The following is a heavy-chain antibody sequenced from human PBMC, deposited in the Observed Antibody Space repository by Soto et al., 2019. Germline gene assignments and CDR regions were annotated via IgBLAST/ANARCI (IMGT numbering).Heavy chain of an antibody. CDR2: TYYRSKWYN. CDR1: GDSVSSNSAA. Sequence: SQTLSLTCXISGDSVSSNSAAWNWIRQSPSRGLEWLGRTYYRSKWYNDYAVSVKSRITINPDTSKNQFSLQLNSVTPEDTAVYYCARGAPGIAAAGRGNWFDPWGQGTLVTVSS. CDR3: ARGAPGIAAAGRGNWFDP. V-gene: IGHV6-1*01. J-gene: IGHJ5*02. D-gene: IGHD6-13*01.